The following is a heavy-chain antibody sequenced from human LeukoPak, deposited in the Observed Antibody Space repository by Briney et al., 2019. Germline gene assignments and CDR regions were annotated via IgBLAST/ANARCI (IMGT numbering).Heavy chain of an antibody. CDR3: AREGKYNQWLARGGVSGSFDY. CDR2: TYYRSKWYN. CDR1: GDSVSSNSAA. Sequence: SQTLSLTCAISGDSVSSNSAAWNWIRQSPSRGLEWLGRTYYRSKWYNDYAVSVKSRITINPDTSKNQFSLQLNSVTPEDTAVYYCAREGKYNQWLARGGVSGSFDYWGQGTLVTVSS. V-gene: IGHV6-1*01. J-gene: IGHJ4*02. D-gene: IGHD6-19*01.